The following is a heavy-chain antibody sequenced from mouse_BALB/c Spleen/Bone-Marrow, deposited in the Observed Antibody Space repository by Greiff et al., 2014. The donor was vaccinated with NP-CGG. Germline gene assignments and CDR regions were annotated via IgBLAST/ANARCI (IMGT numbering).Heavy chain of an antibody. V-gene: IGHV1-69*01. Sequence: QVQLQQPGAELVMPGASVKMSCKASGHTFTDYWMHWVKQRPGQGLEWIGAIDTSDSYTSYNQRFKGKATLTVDESSSTAYMQLSSLTSGDSAVYYCARSDYRFDPLPYWGQGTLVTVSA. CDR2: IDTSDSYT. CDR3: ARSDYRFDPLPY. CDR1: GHTFTDYW. J-gene: IGHJ3*01. D-gene: IGHD2-14*01.